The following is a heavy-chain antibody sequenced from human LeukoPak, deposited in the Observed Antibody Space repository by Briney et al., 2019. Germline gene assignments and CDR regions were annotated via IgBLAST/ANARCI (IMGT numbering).Heavy chain of an antibody. V-gene: IGHV4-59*01. J-gene: IGHJ6*02. CDR2: IYYSGST. D-gene: IGHD3-22*01. CDR3: ARDFYDSSGYYYYGMDV. Sequence: SETLSLTCTVSGGSISSYYWSWIRQPPGKGPEWIGYIYYSGSTNYNPSLKSRVTISVDTSKNQFSLKLSSVTAADTAVYYCARDFYDSSGYYYYGMDVWGQGTTVTVSS. CDR1: GGSISSYY.